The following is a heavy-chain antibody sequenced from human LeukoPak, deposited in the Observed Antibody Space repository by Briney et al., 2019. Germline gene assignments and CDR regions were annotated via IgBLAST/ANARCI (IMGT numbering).Heavy chain of an antibody. D-gene: IGHD2-21*02. Sequence: SETLSLTCTVSGGSISSGGYSWSWIRQPPGKGLEWIGYIYHSGSTYHNPSLKSRVTISVDRSKNQFSLKLSSVTAADTAVYYCARLLSGAYCGGDCYFDYWGQGTLVTVSS. V-gene: IGHV4-30-2*01. CDR1: GGSISSGGYS. CDR3: ARLLSGAYCGGDCYFDY. CDR2: IYHSGST. J-gene: IGHJ4*02.